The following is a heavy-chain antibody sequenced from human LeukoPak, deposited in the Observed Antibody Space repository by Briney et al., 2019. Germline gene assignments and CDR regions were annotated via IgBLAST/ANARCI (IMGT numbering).Heavy chain of an antibody. CDR3: ARGDYYGSGSFDY. J-gene: IGHJ4*02. Sequence: SETLSLTCAVYGGSFSGYYWSWIRQPPGKGLEWIGEINHSGSTYYNPSLKSRVTISVDTSKNQFSLKLSSVTAADTAVYYCARGDYYGSGSFDYWGQGTLVTVSS. D-gene: IGHD3-10*01. CDR1: GGSFSGYY. V-gene: IGHV4-34*01. CDR2: INHSGST.